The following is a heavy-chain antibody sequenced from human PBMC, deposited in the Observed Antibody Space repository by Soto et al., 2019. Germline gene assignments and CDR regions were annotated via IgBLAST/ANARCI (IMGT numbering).Heavy chain of an antibody. D-gene: IGHD3-22*01. J-gene: IGHJ4*02. V-gene: IGHV1-18*04. Sequence: QVQLVQSGAEVKKPGASVKVSCKASGYTFTSYGISWVRQAPGQGLEWMGWISAYTGNTNYAQKLQGRVTMTTDTSTSTAYMELRSLRSDDTAVYYCARFVLNYYDSSGWYYFDYWGQGTLVTVSS. CDR2: ISAYTGNT. CDR1: GYTFTSYG. CDR3: ARFVLNYYDSSGWYYFDY.